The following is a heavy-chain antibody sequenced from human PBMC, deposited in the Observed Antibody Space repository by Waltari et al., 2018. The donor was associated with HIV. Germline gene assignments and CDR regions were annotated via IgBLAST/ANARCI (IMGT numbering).Heavy chain of an antibody. CDR2: ISSSSSTI. CDR1: GFTFSSYR. V-gene: IGHV3-48*04. J-gene: IGHJ6*02. CDR3: ARDDYGMDV. Sequence: EVQLVASGGGLVQPGGSLRLSCAASGFTFSSYRMNWVRQAPGKGLEWVSYISSSSSTIYYADSVKGRFTISRDNAKNSLYLQMNSLRAEDTAVYYCARDDYGMDVWGQGTTVTVSS.